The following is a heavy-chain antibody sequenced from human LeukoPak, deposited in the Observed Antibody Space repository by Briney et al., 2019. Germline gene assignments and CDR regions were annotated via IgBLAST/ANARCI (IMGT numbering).Heavy chain of an antibody. Sequence: GGSLRLSCAASGFTVSSNYMTWVRQAPGEGLEWVSVIYSSGTTYYADSVKGRFSISRDNSKNTLYLEMNTLRAEDTAVYYCARGRSSSAPYDYWGQGTLVTVSS. CDR1: GFTVSSNY. J-gene: IGHJ4*02. D-gene: IGHD6-6*01. CDR2: IYSSGTT. CDR3: ARGRSSSAPYDY. V-gene: IGHV3-53*01.